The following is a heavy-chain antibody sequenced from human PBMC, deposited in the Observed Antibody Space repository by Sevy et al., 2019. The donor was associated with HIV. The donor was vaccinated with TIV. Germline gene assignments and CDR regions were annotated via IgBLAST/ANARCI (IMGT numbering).Heavy chain of an antibody. V-gene: IGHV3-48*02. J-gene: IGHJ4*02. CDR3: ATEGRDSSGYYFLYYY. CDR2: ISSRGDII. Sequence: GGSLRLSCAASGFTFSSYSMNWVRQAPGKGLEWVSYISSRGDIIYYADSVKGRFTISRDNAKNSLFLQMNSQRDEDTAVYYCATEGRDSSGYYFLYYYWGQGTLVTVSS. D-gene: IGHD3-22*01. CDR1: GFTFSSYS.